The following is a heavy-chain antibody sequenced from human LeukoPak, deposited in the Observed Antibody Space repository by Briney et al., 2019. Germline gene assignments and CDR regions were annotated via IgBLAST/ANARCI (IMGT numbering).Heavy chain of an antibody. CDR3: AKDFDIVPATRIIPNAFGI. CDR2: IRYDGSNK. Sequence: GGSLRLSCAASGFTFTFSTYGMHWVRQAPGKGREWVAYIRYDGSNKYYADSVRGRFTISRDNSKNTLYLQMNSLRAEDTAVCYCAKDFDIVPATRIIPNAFGIWGQGTMVTVSS. CDR1: GFTFTFSTYG. J-gene: IGHJ3*02. V-gene: IGHV3-30*02. D-gene: IGHD2-2*01.